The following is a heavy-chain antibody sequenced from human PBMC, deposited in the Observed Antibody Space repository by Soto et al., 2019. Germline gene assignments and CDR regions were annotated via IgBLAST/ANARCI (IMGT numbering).Heavy chain of an antibody. Sequence: GASVKVSCKASGYTFTGYYMHWVRQAPGQGLEWMGWINPNSGGTNYAQKFQGWVTMTRDTSISTAYMELSRLRSDDTAVYYCTRSPYVYAGGRASCYYYYYGLDVWGQGNTVTVSS. CDR1: GYTFTGYY. CDR2: INPNSGGT. V-gene: IGHV1-2*04. D-gene: IGHD2-8*02. CDR3: TRSPYVYAGGRASCYYYYYGLDV. J-gene: IGHJ6*02.